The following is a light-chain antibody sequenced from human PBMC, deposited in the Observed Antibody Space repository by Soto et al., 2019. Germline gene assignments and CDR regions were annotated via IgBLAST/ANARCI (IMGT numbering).Light chain of an antibody. V-gene: IGKV3-20*01. CDR1: QSVSSSY. CDR2: GAS. CDR3: HQYGSSPYT. Sequence: EIVLTQSPGTLSLSPGERATLSCRASQSVSSSYFAWYQQKPGQAPRLRIYGASSRATGIPDRFSGSGSGTDCTLTISRLEPEDFAVYYCHQYGSSPYTFGQETKLEIK. J-gene: IGKJ2*01.